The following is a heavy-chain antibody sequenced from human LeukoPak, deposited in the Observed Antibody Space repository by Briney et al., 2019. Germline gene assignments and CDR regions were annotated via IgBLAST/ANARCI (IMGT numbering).Heavy chain of an antibody. CDR1: GFTFSTYE. J-gene: IGHJ6*02. V-gene: IGHV3-48*03. Sequence: GGSLRLSWSGSGFTFSTYEMHGVRQAPGKGLEWVSYISGDTRTIFYADSVRGRFTISRDNAKNSQYLQMSSLRADDTALYYCARDLNTPLGPFYALDVWGQGTTVTVSS. CDR2: ISGDTRTI. D-gene: IGHD3-3*02. CDR3: ARDLNTPLGPFYALDV.